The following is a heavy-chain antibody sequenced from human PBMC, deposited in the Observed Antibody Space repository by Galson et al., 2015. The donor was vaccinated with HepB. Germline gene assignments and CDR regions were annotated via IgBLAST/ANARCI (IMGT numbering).Heavy chain of an antibody. D-gene: IGHD1-26*01. J-gene: IGHJ4*02. CDR1: GFAFSDYG. V-gene: IGHV3-30*18. CDR3: AKSPLQWELIPHALES. CDR2: ISFDGNNK. Sequence: SLRLSCAASGFAFSDYGMEWVRQAPGKGLEWVTIISFDGNNKYYADSVKGRFTVSRDNSENTLFLQMNNLRPEDTAVYYCAKSPLQWELIPHALESWGPGTLVTVSS.